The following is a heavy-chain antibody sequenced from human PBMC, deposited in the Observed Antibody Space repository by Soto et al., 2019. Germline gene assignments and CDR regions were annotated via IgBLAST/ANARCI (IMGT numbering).Heavy chain of an antibody. V-gene: IGHV4-30-2*01. Sequence: QLQLQESGSGLVKPSETLSLTCDVSGGSINSRGFSWSWIRQPPGKGLEWLGYLYHSGTTYYSPSVEGRVTISIDRAKNQFSLRLNSVTAADTAVYYCASAYYYFGMDVCGQGATVYVSS. CDR3: ASAYYYFGMDV. CDR1: GGSINSRGFS. CDR2: LYHSGTT. J-gene: IGHJ6*02.